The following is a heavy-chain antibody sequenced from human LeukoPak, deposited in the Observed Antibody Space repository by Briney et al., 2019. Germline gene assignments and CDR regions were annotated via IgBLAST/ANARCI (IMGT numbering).Heavy chain of an antibody. V-gene: IGHV3-7*01. D-gene: IGHD4-17*01. CDR2: IKEDGGEK. J-gene: IGHJ4*02. CDR1: GFTFSLYW. CDR3: AKRLHGDHGPYFDY. Sequence: PGGSLRLSCAASGFTFSLYWMTWVRQAPGKGLEWVASIKEDGGEKYYVDSVKGRFTISRDNAKNSVYLQMNSLRDEETAVYYCAKRLHGDHGPYFDYWGQGTLVTVSS.